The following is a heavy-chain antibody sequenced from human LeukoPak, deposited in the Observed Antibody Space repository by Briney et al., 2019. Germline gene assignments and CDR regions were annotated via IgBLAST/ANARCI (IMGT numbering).Heavy chain of an antibody. CDR1: GFTFSSYT. V-gene: IGHV3-23*01. CDR2: ISGSGGST. D-gene: IGHD2-21*02. J-gene: IGHJ3*02. CDR3: AKDYCGGDCYSGAFDI. Sequence: GGSLRLSRAASGFTFSSYTMSGVPHTPGKRLEWVSAISGSGGSTYYADSVKGRFIISRDNSKNTLYLQMNSLRAEDKAVYYCAKDYCGGDCYSGAFDIWGQGTMVTVSS.